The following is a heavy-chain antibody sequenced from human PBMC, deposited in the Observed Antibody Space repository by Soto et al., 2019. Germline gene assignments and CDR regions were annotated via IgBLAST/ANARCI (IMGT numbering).Heavy chain of an antibody. CDR3: ARGTYRISGSGSNWFDP. CDR2: ISSSGRTT. V-gene: IGHV3-48*03. CDR1: GFIFSNYE. J-gene: IGHJ5*02. D-gene: IGHD6-19*01. Sequence: EVQLVESGGGLVQPGGSLRLSCAASGFIFSNYEMNWVRQAPGKVLEWGSYISSSGRTTIYADSVKGRFTISRDNAKNSLYLQMNSLRAEDSALYYCARGTYRISGSGSNWFDPWGQGTLVTVSS.